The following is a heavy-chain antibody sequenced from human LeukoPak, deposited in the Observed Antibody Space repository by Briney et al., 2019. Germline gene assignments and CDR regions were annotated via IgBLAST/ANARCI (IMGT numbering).Heavy chain of an antibody. J-gene: IGHJ6*02. D-gene: IGHD4-17*01. V-gene: IGHV1-2*02. CDR3: AGRLDYGDYRPASYYGMDV. Sequence: GASVKVSCKASGYTFTGYYMHWVRQAPGQGLEWMGWINPNSGGTNYAQKFQGRVTMTRDTSISTAYMELSRLRSDDTAVYYCAGRLDYGDYRPASYYGMDVWGQGTTVTVSS. CDR1: GYTFTGYY. CDR2: INPNSGGT.